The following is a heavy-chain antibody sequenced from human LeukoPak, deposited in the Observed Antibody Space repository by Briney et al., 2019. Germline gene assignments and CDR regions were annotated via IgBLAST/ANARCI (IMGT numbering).Heavy chain of an antibody. V-gene: IGHV4-59*01. Sequence: TSETLSLTCTVSGGSISSYYWRWIRQPPGKGLEWIGYIYYSGSTNYKPSLKSRVTISVDASKNQFSLKLRSVTAADTAVYYCARVWSGYDVFDSWGQGTMVTVSS. J-gene: IGHJ3*02. D-gene: IGHD3-3*01. CDR2: IYYSGST. CDR1: GGSISSYY. CDR3: ARVWSGYDVFDS.